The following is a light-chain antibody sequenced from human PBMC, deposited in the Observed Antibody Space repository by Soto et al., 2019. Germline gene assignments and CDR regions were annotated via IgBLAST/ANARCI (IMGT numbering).Light chain of an antibody. Sequence: QSVLTQPPSVSAAPGQKVTISCSGSTSNIGNNYVSWFQQLPGTAPKLLIYGNSNRPSGVPDRFSGSKSGTSASLAITGLQAEDEADYYCQSYDSSLSALYVFGTGTKVTVL. CDR1: TSNIGNNY. V-gene: IGLV1-40*01. J-gene: IGLJ1*01. CDR2: GNS. CDR3: QSYDSSLSALYV.